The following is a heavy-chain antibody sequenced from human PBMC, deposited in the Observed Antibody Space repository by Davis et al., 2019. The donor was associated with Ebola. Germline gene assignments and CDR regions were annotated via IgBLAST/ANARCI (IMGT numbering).Heavy chain of an antibody. CDR1: GFTFSDYW. J-gene: IGHJ4*02. Sequence: GESLKISCAASGFTFSDYWMTWVRQAPGKGLEWVANIKQDGSETYYVDSLKGRFTVSRDNANSMLYLQLSSLRVEDTAVYYCASYVVGWGRGTLVTVSS. CDR2: IKQDGSET. D-gene: IGHD2-15*01. V-gene: IGHV3-7*01. CDR3: ASYVVG.